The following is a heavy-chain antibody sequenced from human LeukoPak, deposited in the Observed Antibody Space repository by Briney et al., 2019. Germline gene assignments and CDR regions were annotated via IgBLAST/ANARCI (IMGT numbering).Heavy chain of an antibody. CDR3: ARDNGGTAMAYYYYYYMDV. D-gene: IGHD5-18*01. CDR1: GYTFTDYY. V-gene: IGHV1-2*02. Sequence: GASVKVSCKASGYTFTDYYIHWVRQAPGQGLEWMGWINPNSGGTNYAQKFQGRVTVTRDTSISTAYMELSGLRSEDTAVYYCARDNGGTAMAYYYYYYMDVWGKGTTVTISS. CDR2: INPNSGGT. J-gene: IGHJ6*03.